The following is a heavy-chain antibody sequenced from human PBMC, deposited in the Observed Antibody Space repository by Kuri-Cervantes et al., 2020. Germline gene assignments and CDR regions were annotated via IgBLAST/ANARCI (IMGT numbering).Heavy chain of an antibody. J-gene: IGHJ3*02. CDR3: ARYGSGSYYNGFDDAFDI. V-gene: IGHV4-31*03. CDR2: IYHSGST. Sequence: LRLSCTVSGGSISSSSYYWGWIRQPPGKGLEWIGYIYHSGSTYYNPSLKSRVSISVDTSKNQFSLELSSVTAADTAVYYCARYGSGSYYNGFDDAFDIWGQGTMVTVSS. D-gene: IGHD3-10*01. CDR1: GGSISSSSYY.